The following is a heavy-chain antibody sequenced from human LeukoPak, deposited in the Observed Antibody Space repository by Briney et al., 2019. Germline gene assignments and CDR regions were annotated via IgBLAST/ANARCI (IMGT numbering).Heavy chain of an antibody. V-gene: IGHV4-34*01. Sequence: SETLSLTCAVYGGSFSGYYWSWTRQPPEKGLGWIGEINHSGNTNYNPSLKSRATISVDTFKNQFSLNLNSVTAADTAVYYCARAVRLPLGDLSLYNYWGQGTLVTVSS. CDR1: GGSFSGYY. D-gene: IGHD3-16*02. CDR3: ARAVRLPLGDLSLYNY. J-gene: IGHJ4*02. CDR2: INHSGNT.